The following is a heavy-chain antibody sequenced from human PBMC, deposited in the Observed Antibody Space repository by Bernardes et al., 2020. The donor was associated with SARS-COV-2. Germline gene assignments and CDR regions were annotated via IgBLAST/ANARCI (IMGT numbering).Heavy chain of an antibody. J-gene: IGHJ4*02. Sequence: GESLKISCQGSGYSFSNFWIGWVRQMPGKGLEWVAIIYPGDSDIRVSPSFQGQVTIWADKSISTAYLQLSSLKASDTAMYYCARLSSGGWFEAAEFDYWGQGTLVTVSS. CDR1: GYSFSNFW. CDR3: ARLSSGGWFEAAEFDY. D-gene: IGHD6-19*01. CDR2: IYPGDSDI. V-gene: IGHV5-51*01.